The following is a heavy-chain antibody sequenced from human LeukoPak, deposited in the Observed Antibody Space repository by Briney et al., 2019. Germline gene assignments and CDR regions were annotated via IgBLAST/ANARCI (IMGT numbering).Heavy chain of an antibody. CDR1: GYSISSGYY. CDR2: IYHSGST. V-gene: IGHV4-38-2*02. D-gene: IGHD3-22*01. Sequence: PSETLSLTCTVSGYSISSGYYWGWIRQPPGKGLEWIGSIYHSGSTYYNPSLKSRVTISVDTSKNQFSLKLSSVTAADTAVYDCARILYDSSGYVDYWGQGTLVTVSS. J-gene: IGHJ4*02. CDR3: ARILYDSSGYVDY.